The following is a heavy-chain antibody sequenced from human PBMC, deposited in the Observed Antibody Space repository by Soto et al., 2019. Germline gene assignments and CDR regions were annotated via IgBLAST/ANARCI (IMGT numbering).Heavy chain of an antibody. V-gene: IGHV1-18*01. Sequence: QLVQSGAEVKKPGASVKVSCKASGYTFTSYGISWVRQAPGQGLEWMGWINSYNGNTNYAQKFQDRVTMTTDTSPSTAYMELRSLTSDDTAVYYCARIITGRGGEGDYWGQGTLVTVSS. CDR2: INSYNGNT. J-gene: IGHJ4*02. CDR1: GYTFTSYG. D-gene: IGHD3-10*01. CDR3: ARIITGRGGEGDY.